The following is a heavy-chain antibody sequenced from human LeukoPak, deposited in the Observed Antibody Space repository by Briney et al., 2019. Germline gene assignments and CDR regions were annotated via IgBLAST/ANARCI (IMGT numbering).Heavy chain of an antibody. V-gene: IGHV3-43D*03. CDR1: GFTLGDYA. J-gene: IGHJ5*02. CDR2: ISWNGAST. D-gene: IGHD2-15*01. CDR3: AKDGVVAALGDNWCDP. Sequence: GGSLRLSCAASGFTLGDYATLGVREASGRGLEGGLHISWNGASTYCADSVKGRFTISRDNSKNSLYLQMNSLRAEDTAFYYCAKDGVVAALGDNWCDPWGQGTLVTVSS.